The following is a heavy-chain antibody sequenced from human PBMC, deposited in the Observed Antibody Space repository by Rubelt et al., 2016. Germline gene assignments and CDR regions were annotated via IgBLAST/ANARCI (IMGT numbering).Heavy chain of an antibody. CDR2: IYSGGDT. V-gene: IGHV3-66*01. D-gene: IGHD5-18*01. CDR1: GFTVSTNH. Sequence: EVQLVESGGGLVQPGGSLRLSCATSGFTVSTNHMSWVRQAPGKGLECVSIIYSGGDTYYNDSVKDRFIISRDNSKNTLYLKMNSRRVEDTAVYYCARSPAGMDWGRGTLVSVSS. J-gene: IGHJ4*02. CDR3: ARSPAGMD.